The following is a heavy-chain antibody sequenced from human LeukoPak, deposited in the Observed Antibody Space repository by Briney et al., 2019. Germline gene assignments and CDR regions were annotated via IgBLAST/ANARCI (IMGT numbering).Heavy chain of an antibody. CDR1: GGSVSGYY. CDR2: IYSTGST. D-gene: IGHD3-3*01. Sequence: SETLSLTCTVSGGSVSGYYGSWIRQPAGKGLEWIGRIYSTGSTDYNASLKSRVTMSVDTSKNQFSLKLSSVTAADTAVYYCARMSYDRTGEGRANLYYYYMAVWGKGTTVTVSS. V-gene: IGHV4-4*07. J-gene: IGHJ6*03. CDR3: ARMSYDRTGEGRANLYYYYMAV.